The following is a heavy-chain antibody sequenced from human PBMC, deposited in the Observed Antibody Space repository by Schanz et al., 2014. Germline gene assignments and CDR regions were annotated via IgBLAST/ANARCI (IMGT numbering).Heavy chain of an antibody. Sequence: EGQLAESGGGLVQPGGSLRLSCAVSGFTVSSNHMSWVRQAPGKGLEWVSVIYSGIGAYYADSVKGRFTISRDNSKNTLYLQMNSLRAEDTAVYYCAKDLLYGAPMPLNHLDYWGQGTLXTVSS. V-gene: IGHV3-66*01. CDR2: IYSGIGA. D-gene: IGHD2-2*01. CDR1: GFTVSSNH. CDR3: AKDLLYGAPMPLNHLDY. J-gene: IGHJ4*02.